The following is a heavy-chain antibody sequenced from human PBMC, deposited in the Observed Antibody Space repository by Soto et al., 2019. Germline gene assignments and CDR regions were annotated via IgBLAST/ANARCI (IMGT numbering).Heavy chain of an antibody. Sequence: HPGGSLRLSCAASGFTFSSYAVSWARQAPGKGLEWVSSISGSGDKTNYADSVKGRFTISRDNSKYTVDLLMSSLRGEDTAVYYCARDVGGGGMAKKPVYVGFWGQGTLVTVSS. CDR3: ARDVGGGGMAKKPVYVGF. CDR2: ISGSGDKT. D-gene: IGHD3-10*02. V-gene: IGHV3-23*01. CDR1: GFTFSSYA. J-gene: IGHJ4*02.